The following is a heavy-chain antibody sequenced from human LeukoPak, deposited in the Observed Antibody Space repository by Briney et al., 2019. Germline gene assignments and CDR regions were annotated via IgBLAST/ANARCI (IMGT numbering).Heavy chain of an antibody. CDR2: IRHDGSNK. Sequence: GGSLRLSCAASGFTFSSYGIQWVRQAPGKGLEWVAFIRHDGSNKYYADSVKGRFTISNDNSKSPHDLQMNSRRDENTAVYYCGKEFTTRLFLRDHYILGWGKGTTLTISS. D-gene: IGHD2/OR15-2a*01. V-gene: IGHV3-30*02. CDR1: GFTFSSYG. J-gene: IGHJ6*01. CDR3: GKEFTTRLFLRDHYILG.